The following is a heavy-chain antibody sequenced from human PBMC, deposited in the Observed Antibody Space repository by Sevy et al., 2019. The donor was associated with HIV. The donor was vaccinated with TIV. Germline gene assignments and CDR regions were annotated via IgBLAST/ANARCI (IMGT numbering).Heavy chain of an antibody. V-gene: IGHV3-13*01. Sequence: GGSLRLSCAASGFTFSTYDMHWVRQVAGEGLEWVSGIGTLLDTYYAASVMGRFIISRDKAKNSLFLQMNSLRAGDTAIYYCARACTAAGYKSGPIDAFDVWGQGTVVTVSS. J-gene: IGHJ3*01. D-gene: IGHD6-13*01. CDR1: GFTFSTYD. CDR2: IGTLLDT. CDR3: ARACTAAGYKSGPIDAFDV.